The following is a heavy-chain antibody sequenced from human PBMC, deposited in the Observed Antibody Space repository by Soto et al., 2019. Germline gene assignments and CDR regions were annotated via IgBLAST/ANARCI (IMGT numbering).Heavy chain of an antibody. CDR2: ISAYNGNT. V-gene: IGHV1-18*01. J-gene: IGHJ4*02. CDR1: GYTFTSYG. Sequence: ASVKVSCKASGYTFTSYGISWVRQAPEQGLEWMGWISAYNGNTNYAQKLQGRVTMTTDTSTSTAYMELRSLRSDDTAVYYCARDSGRDIVVVTFDYWGQGTLVTVSS. CDR3: ARDSGRDIVVVTFDY. D-gene: IGHD2-2*01.